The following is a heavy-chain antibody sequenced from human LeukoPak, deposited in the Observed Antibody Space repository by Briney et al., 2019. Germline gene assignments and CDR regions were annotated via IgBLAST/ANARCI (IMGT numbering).Heavy chain of an antibody. Sequence: ASETLSLTCAVYGGSFSGYYWSWIRQPPGKGLEWIGEINHSGSTNYNPSLKSRVTISVDTSKNQFSLKLSSVTAADTAVYYCARSNYDYVWGSYQGSRYFDYWGQGTLVTVSS. CDR2: INHSGST. D-gene: IGHD3-16*02. CDR3: ARSNYDYVWGSYQGSRYFDY. V-gene: IGHV4-34*01. J-gene: IGHJ4*02. CDR1: GGSFSGYY.